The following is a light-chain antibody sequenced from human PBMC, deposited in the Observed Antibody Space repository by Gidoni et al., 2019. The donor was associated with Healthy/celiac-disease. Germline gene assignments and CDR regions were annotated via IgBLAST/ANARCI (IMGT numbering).Light chain of an antibody. V-gene: IGLV3-19*01. CDR1: SLRSYY. Sequence: SSELTQDPAASVAFGQTVRITCQGDSLRSYYASWYQQKPGQAPVIVIYGKNNRPSGIPYRFSGSSSGNTASLTITGAQAEDEADYYCNSRDSSGNHLVFGGGTKLTVL. CDR2: GKN. J-gene: IGLJ2*01. CDR3: NSRDSSGNHLV.